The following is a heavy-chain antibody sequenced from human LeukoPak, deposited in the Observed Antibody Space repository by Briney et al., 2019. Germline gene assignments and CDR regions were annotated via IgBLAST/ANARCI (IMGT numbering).Heavy chain of an antibody. Sequence: KPSETLSLTCAVSSYSLTSGYYWGWIRPPPEKGLEWIGTIYHSGNTYYNPSLKSRVTISRDTSKNQFSLTMSFVTAADTAMYYCVRHGGVGSSWSPYYYMDVWGKGTTVTVSS. CDR3: VRHGGVGSSWSPYYYMDV. D-gene: IGHD6-13*01. CDR2: IYHSGNT. V-gene: IGHV4-38-2*01. J-gene: IGHJ6*03. CDR1: SYSLTSGYY.